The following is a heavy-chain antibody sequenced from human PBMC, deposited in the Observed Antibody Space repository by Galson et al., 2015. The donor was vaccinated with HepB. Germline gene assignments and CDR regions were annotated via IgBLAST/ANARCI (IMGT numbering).Heavy chain of an antibody. Sequence: SVKVSCKASGGTFSSYTISWVRQAPGQGLEWMGRIIPILGIANYAQKFQGRVTITADKSTSTAYMELSSLRSEDTAVYYCARDAGLTVVISSPTFFSPLHYWGQGTLVTVSS. CDR3: ARDAGLTVVISSPTFFSPLHY. J-gene: IGHJ4*02. CDR2: IIPILGIA. V-gene: IGHV1-69*04. CDR1: GGTFSSYT. D-gene: IGHD4-23*01.